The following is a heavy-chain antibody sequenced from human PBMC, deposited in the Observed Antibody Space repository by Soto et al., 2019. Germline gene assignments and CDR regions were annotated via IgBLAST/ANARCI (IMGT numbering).Heavy chain of an antibody. Sequence: QVHLQQWGARLLKPSETLSLTCAVYGGSFSNNFWSWIRQTPGKGLEWIGEINHSGSTKYNPSLKSRVTISKDMSRNQFSLMMSSVTAADTALYYCVRGPAGSGWSYDYWGQGTLVTVSS. CDR2: INHSGST. V-gene: IGHV4-34*01. D-gene: IGHD6-19*01. CDR3: VRGPAGSGWSYDY. CDR1: GGSFSNNF. J-gene: IGHJ4*02.